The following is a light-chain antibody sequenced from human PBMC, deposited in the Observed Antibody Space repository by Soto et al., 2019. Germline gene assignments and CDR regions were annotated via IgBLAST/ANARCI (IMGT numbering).Light chain of an antibody. CDR2: EVS. CDR3: TSYAGSSNWV. CDR1: GSDIGTYKY. Sequence: QSVLTQPPSASGSPGQSVTISCTGTGSDIGTYKYVSWYQQHPGQAPKLMIYEVSKRPSGVPDRFSGSKSGNTASLTASGLQSEDEADYYCTSYAGSSNWVFGGGTKLTVL. V-gene: IGLV2-8*01. J-gene: IGLJ3*02.